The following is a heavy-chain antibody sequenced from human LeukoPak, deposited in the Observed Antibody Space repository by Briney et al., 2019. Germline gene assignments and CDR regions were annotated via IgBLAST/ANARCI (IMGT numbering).Heavy chain of an antibody. CDR2: ISRGSSRR. Sequence: GGSLRPSCAASAFPFSTYSMNWVRQAPGKGLEWVSSISRGSSRRHYADSVKGRFTISRDNAKNSLYLQMNSLRAEDTAVYYCAADAEFDITASFDFWGQGTLVTVSS. D-gene: IGHD3-10*01. CDR3: AADAEFDITASFDF. J-gene: IGHJ4*02. V-gene: IGHV3-21*01. CDR1: AFPFSTYS.